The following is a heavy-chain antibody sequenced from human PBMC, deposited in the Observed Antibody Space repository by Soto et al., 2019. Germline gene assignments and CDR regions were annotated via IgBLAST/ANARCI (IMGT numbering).Heavy chain of an antibody. CDR1: GYSFTSYG. V-gene: IGHV1-18*04. J-gene: IGHJ6*02. Sequence: QVQLVQSGAEVKKPGASVKVSCKASGYSFTSYGISWVRQAPGQGLEWMGWISAYNGNTNYAQKLQGRVTMTTDTSTSTAYMELRSLRSDDTAVYYCARDGDCGGDCYSRYYYYYGMDVWGQGTTVTVSS. D-gene: IGHD2-21*02. CDR2: ISAYNGNT. CDR3: ARDGDCGGDCYSRYYYYYGMDV.